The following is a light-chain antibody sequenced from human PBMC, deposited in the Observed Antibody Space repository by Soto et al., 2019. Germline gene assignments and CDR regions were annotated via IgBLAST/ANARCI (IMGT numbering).Light chain of an antibody. Sequence: QSALTQPASVSGSPGQSITISCTGTSGDIGTSYYVSWFQHHPGEAPKIILFDVNNRPSGVSDRFSGFKSGNTASLTISGLQAEDEADYYCSSFTSRDTLLFGGGTKVTVL. J-gene: IGLJ2*01. CDR3: SSFTSRDTLL. CDR2: DVN. V-gene: IGLV2-14*03. CDR1: SGDIGTSYY.